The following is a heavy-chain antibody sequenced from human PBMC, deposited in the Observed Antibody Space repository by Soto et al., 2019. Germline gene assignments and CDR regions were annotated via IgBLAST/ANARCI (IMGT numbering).Heavy chain of an antibody. Sequence: GGSLRLSCAASGFTFSDYYMSWIRQAPGKGLEWVSYISSSSSYTNYADSVRGRFTISRDNAKNSLYLQMNSLRAEDTAVYYCARRLRPYDSSGYYYDYWGQGTLVTVSS. CDR2: ISSSSSYT. J-gene: IGHJ4*02. CDR1: GFTFSDYY. V-gene: IGHV3-11*06. CDR3: ARRLRPYDSSGYYYDY. D-gene: IGHD3-22*01.